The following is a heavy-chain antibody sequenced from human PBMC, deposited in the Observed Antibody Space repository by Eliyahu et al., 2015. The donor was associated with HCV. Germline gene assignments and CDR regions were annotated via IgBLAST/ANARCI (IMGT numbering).Heavy chain of an antibody. D-gene: IGHD1-20*01. Sequence: QVQLQESGPGLVKPSGTLSLTXAVSGGSIXSSNWWSWVRQPPGKGLEWIGEXYHSGSTNYNPSLKSRVTISVDKSKNQFSLKLSSVTATDTAVYYCARKTYNWNDGNWFDPWGQGTLVTVSS. J-gene: IGHJ5*02. CDR1: GGSIXSSNW. CDR2: XYHSGST. V-gene: IGHV4-4*02. CDR3: ARKTYNWNDGNWFDP.